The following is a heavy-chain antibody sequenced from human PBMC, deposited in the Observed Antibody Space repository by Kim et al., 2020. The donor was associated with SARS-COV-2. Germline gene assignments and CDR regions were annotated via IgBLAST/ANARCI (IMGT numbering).Heavy chain of an antibody. J-gene: IGHJ6*02. Sequence: ASVKVSCKASGYTFTSYDINWVRQATGQGREWMGWMNPNSGNTGYAQKFQGRVTMTRNTSISTAYMELSSLRSEDTAVYYCARGRRGTMIVVVIPYYYYNMDVWGQGTTVTVSS. D-gene: IGHD3-22*01. CDR3: ARGRRGTMIVVVIPYYYYNMDV. CDR2: MNPNSGNT. V-gene: IGHV1-8*01. CDR1: GYTFTSYD.